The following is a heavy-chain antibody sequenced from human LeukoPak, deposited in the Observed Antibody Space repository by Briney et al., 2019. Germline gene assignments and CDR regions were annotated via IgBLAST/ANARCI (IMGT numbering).Heavy chain of an antibody. CDR1: GYTFTSYG. Sequence: GASVKVSCKASGYTFTSYGISWVRQAPGQGLEWMGWISAYNGNTNYAQKFQGRVTMTEDTSTDTAYMELSSLRSEDTAVYYCATGAITMVRGVTNDYWGQGTLVTVSS. J-gene: IGHJ4*02. CDR3: ATGAITMVRGVTNDY. CDR2: ISAYNGNT. V-gene: IGHV1-18*01. D-gene: IGHD3-10*01.